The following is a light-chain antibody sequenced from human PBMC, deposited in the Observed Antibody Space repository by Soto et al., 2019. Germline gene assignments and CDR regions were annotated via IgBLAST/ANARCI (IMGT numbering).Light chain of an antibody. V-gene: IGLV2-14*01. J-gene: IGLJ1*01. CDR1: SSDVGSYNY. CDR3: SSYTSSSTL. CDR2: EVS. Sequence: QSVLTQPASVSGSPGQSITISCTGTSSDVGSYNYVSWYQQHPGKAPKLMFYEVSDRPSGISCRFSGSNSGNTASLTISGLQTEDESDYYCSSYTSSSTLFGTGTKLTVL.